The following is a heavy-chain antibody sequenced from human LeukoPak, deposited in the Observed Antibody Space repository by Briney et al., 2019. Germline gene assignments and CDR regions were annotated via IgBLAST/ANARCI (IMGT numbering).Heavy chain of an antibody. V-gene: IGHV4-4*07. Sequence: SETLSLTCTVSGGSISSYYRSWIRQPAGEGLEWIGRLHTSGSTHYNPSLKSRVTMPVDTSKNQFSLKLSSVTAADTAVYYCARDFGYGDYFFDDWGQGTLVTVSS. J-gene: IGHJ4*02. CDR3: ARDFGYGDYFFDD. CDR2: LHTSGST. D-gene: IGHD4-17*01. CDR1: GGSISSYY.